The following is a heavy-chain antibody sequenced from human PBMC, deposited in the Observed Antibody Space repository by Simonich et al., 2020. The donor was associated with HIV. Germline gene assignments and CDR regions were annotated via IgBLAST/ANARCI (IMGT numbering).Heavy chain of an antibody. J-gene: IGHJ4*02. CDR2: ISSSSSSI. V-gene: IGHV3-48*01. D-gene: IGHD2-15*01. CDR3: ARAGGYLDY. CDR1: GFTFSSYS. Sequence: EVQLVESGGGLVQPGGSLRLSCAASGFTFSSYSMNWVRQAPGKGLEGVSYISSSSSSISYADSVKGRFTISRDNAKNSLYLQMNSLRAEDTAVYYCARAGGYLDYWGQGTLVTVSS.